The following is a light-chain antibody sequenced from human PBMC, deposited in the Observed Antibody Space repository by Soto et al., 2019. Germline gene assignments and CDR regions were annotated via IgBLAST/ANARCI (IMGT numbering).Light chain of an antibody. J-gene: IGKJ1*01. Sequence: EIVMTQSLATLSVFPGERATLSCRASQSVSSNLAWYQQKPGQAPRLLIYRASTRATGIPARFSGSGSGTEFTLTISSLQSEDFAVYYCQHYNNWPPWTFGQGTKVEIK. V-gene: IGKV3-15*01. CDR3: QHYNNWPPWT. CDR2: RAS. CDR1: QSVSSN.